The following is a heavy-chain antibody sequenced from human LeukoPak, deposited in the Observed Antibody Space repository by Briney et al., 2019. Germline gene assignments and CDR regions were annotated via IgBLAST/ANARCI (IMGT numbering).Heavy chain of an antibody. CDR2: IGGSGDYT. Sequence: GGSLRLSCAASGFTFSSYAMSWVRQAPGKGLEWVSAIGGSGDYTYYADSVKGRFTISRDNSKNTLYLQMNSLRAEDTAVYYCAKESGYSYGYCGYWGQGTLVAVSS. J-gene: IGHJ4*02. V-gene: IGHV3-23*01. CDR1: GFTFSSYA. CDR3: AKESGYSYGYCGY. D-gene: IGHD5-18*01.